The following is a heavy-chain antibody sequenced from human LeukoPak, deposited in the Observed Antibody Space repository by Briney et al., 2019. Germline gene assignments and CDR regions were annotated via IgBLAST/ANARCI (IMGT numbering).Heavy chain of an antibody. J-gene: IGHJ5*02. V-gene: IGHV1-69*01. Sequence: SVKVSCKASGGSFSSYAISWVRQAPGQGLEWMGGIIPIFGTANYAQKFQGRVTITADESTSTAYMELSSLGSEDTAVYYCARGPPDYYDSSVVPWFDPWGQGTLVTISS. CDR3: ARGPPDYYDSSVVPWFDP. CDR1: GGSFSSYA. CDR2: IIPIFGTA. D-gene: IGHD3-22*01.